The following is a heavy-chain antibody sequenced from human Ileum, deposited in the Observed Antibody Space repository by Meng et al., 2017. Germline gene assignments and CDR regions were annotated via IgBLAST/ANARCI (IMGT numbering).Heavy chain of an antibody. CDR1: GFTFNAYD. CDR2: TSSSGVFI. D-gene: IGHD3-16*02. V-gene: IGHV3-21*01. Sequence: GESLKISCAASGFTFNAYDMSWVRQTPGKGLEWISSTSSSGVFIYYADSVKGRFTISRDNAKNSLDLQMHSLRVEDTTLYYCARGFGGRYRVGLFYLDYWGQGTLVTVSS. CDR3: ARGFGGRYRVGLFYLDY. J-gene: IGHJ4*02.